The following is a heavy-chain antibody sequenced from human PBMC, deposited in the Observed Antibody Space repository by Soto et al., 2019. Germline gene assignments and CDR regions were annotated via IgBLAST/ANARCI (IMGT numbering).Heavy chain of an antibody. J-gene: IGHJ3*02. V-gene: IGHV3-23*01. CDR3: AKGNGYSYGYKDAFDI. Sequence: EVQLLESGGGLVQPGGSLRLSCAASGFTFSSYAMSWVRQAPGKGLEWVSAISGSGGSTYYADSVKGRFTISRDNSKTTLYLQMNSLRAEDTAVYYCAKGNGYSYGYKDAFDIWGQGTMVTVSS. CDR1: GFTFSSYA. CDR2: ISGSGGST. D-gene: IGHD5-18*01.